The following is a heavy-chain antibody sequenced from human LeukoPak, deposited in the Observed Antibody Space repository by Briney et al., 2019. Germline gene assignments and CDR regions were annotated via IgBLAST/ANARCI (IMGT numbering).Heavy chain of an antibody. CDR3: ARTTTRGIYAFGI. Sequence: ASVKVSCKASGYTLTGYYIHWVRQAPRQGPEGMRWINPNTGRTNYAQKFQGRVTMTRDTCISTAYMELSRLRSDAAVYYCARTTTRGIYAFGIWGQGTMVIVSS. CDR2: INPNTGRT. CDR1: GYTLTGYY. J-gene: IGHJ3*02. D-gene: IGHD4-17*01. V-gene: IGHV1-2*02.